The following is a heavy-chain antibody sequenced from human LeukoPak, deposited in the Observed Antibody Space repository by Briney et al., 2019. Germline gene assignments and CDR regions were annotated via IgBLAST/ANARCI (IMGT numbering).Heavy chain of an antibody. D-gene: IGHD3-16*01. CDR1: GGSFSGYY. J-gene: IGHJ4*02. Sequence: SETLSLTCAVYGGSFSGYYWSWIRQPPGKGLEWIGNIYYTGTTYYTPSLRGRLTISVDTSKNQFSLRLTSVTAADTAVYYCARLDPRSDGDYWGQGTLVTVSS. CDR2: IYYTGTT. V-gene: IGHV4-34*01. CDR3: ARLDPRSDGDY.